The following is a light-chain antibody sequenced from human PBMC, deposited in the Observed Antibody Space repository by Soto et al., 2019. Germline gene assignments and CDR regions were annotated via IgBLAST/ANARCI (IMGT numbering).Light chain of an antibody. Sequence: DIQMTQSPSTLSASVGDRVTITCRARQSISIWLAWYQQKPGKAPRLLIYDASILESGVPSRFSGSGSGTDFTLTISSLQPEDFASYYCQQVNSYPFTFGPGTKVDIK. CDR3: QQVNSYPFT. J-gene: IGKJ3*01. CDR1: QSISIW. V-gene: IGKV1-5*01. CDR2: DAS.